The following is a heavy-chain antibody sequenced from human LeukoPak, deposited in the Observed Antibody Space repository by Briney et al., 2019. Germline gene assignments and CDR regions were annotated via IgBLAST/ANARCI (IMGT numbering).Heavy chain of an antibody. Sequence: GGSLRLSCAASGFTFSIYAMSWVRQAPGKGLECVSAISGSGGSTYYADSVKGRFTISRDNSENTLYLQMNSLRAEDTAVYYCAKDLGESSDYWGQGTLVTVSS. CDR1: GFTFSIYA. J-gene: IGHJ4*02. D-gene: IGHD7-27*01. CDR2: ISGSGGST. CDR3: AKDLGESSDY. V-gene: IGHV3-23*01.